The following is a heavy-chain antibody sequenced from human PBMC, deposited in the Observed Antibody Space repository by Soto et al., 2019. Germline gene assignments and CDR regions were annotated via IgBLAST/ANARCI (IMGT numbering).Heavy chain of an antibody. J-gene: IGHJ5*02. V-gene: IGHV4-4*07. CDR1: VGSIISYY. CDR2: TYTSGST. CDR3: ARDANWFDP. Sequence: SETLSLTCSFSVGSIISYYWSWIRQPAGKGLEWIGRTYTSGSTNYNASLKSRVTMSVDTSKNQFSLKLTSVTAADTAVYFCARDANWFDPWGQGTLVTVSS.